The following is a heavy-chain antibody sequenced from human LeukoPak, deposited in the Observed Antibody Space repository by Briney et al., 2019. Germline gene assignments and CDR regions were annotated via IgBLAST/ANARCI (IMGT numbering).Heavy chain of an antibody. D-gene: IGHD3-16*01. CDR2: ITSKTDGGTT. J-gene: IGHJ4*02. CDR3: ASSWVR. V-gene: IGHV3-15*01. CDR1: GLSFKNAW. Sequence: GGSLRLSCADSGLSFKNAWMSWIRQAPGKGLEGVGRITSKTDGGTTDYAAPVKGRFTISRDDSKNTLYLQMNNLRNDDTVVYYCASSWVRWGQGTLVTVAS.